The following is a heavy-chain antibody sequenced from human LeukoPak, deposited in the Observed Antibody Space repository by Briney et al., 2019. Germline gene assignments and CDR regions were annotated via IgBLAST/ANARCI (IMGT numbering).Heavy chain of an antibody. Sequence: GGSLRLSCAASGFTFSSYGMHWVRQAPGKGLEWVAVISYDGSNKYYADSVKGRFTISRDNSKNTLYLQMNSLRAEDTAVYYCAKDKKWLRFPYYYYMDVWGKGTTVTVSS. CDR1: GFTFSSYG. V-gene: IGHV3-30*18. J-gene: IGHJ6*03. CDR2: ISYDGSNK. CDR3: AKDKKWLRFPYYYYMDV. D-gene: IGHD5-12*01.